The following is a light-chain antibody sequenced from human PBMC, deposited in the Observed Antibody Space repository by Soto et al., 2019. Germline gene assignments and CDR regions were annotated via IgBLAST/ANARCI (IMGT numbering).Light chain of an antibody. V-gene: IGKV1-27*01. CDR2: SSS. Sequence: DIQMTQSPSSLSASLGDRVTIASRSSQGIGMHLSWYHQKPGKVPKVXIYSSSTLPSGVPSLFSGSGSGTECTRTISSLQPEDVATYYCQKHDYSPLTFGGGTKVDIK. J-gene: IGKJ4*01. CDR1: QGIGMH. CDR3: QKHDYSPLT.